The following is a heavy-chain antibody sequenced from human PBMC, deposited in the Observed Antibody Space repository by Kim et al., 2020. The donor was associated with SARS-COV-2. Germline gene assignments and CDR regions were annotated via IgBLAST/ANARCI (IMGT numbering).Heavy chain of an antibody. J-gene: IGHJ4*02. D-gene: IGHD5-12*01. Sequence: SQTLSLTCVISGDSVSSDSAAWNWIRQSPSKGLEWLGRTYYRSKWYYDYAECVRGRITINPDTSKNQFSLQLNSVTPEDTAMYYCARDHQYSIDFWGQGTLVTVSS. CDR1: GDSVSSDSAA. V-gene: IGHV6-1*01. CDR3: ARDHQYSIDF. CDR2: TYYRSKWYY.